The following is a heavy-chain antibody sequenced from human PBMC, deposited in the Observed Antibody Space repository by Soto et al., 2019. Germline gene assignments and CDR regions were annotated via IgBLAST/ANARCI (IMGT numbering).Heavy chain of an antibody. CDR1: GFTFSSYD. J-gene: IGHJ4*02. D-gene: IGHD1-7*01. CDR3: VRRVSGNYDY. CDR2: ISSNGGTT. V-gene: IGHV3-64*01. Sequence: EVQLAESGGGTVQPGGSLRLSCVASGFTFSSYDMHWVRQAPGKGLEYVSSISSNGGTTYYGNSVKGRFTISRDNSKNTLYLQMGSLRAEDMAVYYCVRRVSGNYDYWGQGTLVTVSS.